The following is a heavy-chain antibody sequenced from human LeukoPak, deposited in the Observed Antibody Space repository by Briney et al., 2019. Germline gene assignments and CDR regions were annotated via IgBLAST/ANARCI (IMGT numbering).Heavy chain of an antibody. D-gene: IGHD4-17*01. CDR2: ISWDSDNI. Sequence: PGGSLRLSCAASGFTFHDYAMHWVRQAPGKGLEWVSGISWDSDNIAYADSVKGRFTISRDNAKHSLYLQMNSLKADDMVFYYCAKDRAGSLFGDYGGAFDYWGQKTLVTVSS. CDR1: GFTFHDYA. V-gene: IGHV3-9*03. CDR3: AKDRAGSLFGDYGGAFDY. J-gene: IGHJ4*01.